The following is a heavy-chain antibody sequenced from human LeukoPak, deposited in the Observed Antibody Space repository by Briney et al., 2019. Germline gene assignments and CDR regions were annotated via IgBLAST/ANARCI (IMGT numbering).Heavy chain of an antibody. V-gene: IGHV3-30-3*01. CDR2: ISYDGSNK. D-gene: IGHD3-16*02. J-gene: IGHJ4*02. CDR1: GFTFSSYA. CDR3: ARDLSFDY. Sequence: GGFLRLSCAASGFTFSSYAMHWVRQAPGKGLEWVAVISYDGSNKYYADSVKGRFTISRDNSKNTLYLQMNSLRAEDTAVYYCARDLSFDYWGQGTLVTVSS.